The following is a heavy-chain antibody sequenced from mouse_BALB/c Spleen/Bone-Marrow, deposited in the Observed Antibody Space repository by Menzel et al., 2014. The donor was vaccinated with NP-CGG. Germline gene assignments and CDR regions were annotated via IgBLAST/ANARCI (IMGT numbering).Heavy chain of an antibody. Sequence: EVKLQESGGGLVQPGGSLKLSCAASGFDFSRYWMSWVRQAPGKGLEWIGEINPDSSTINYTPSLKDKFIISRDNAKNTLYLQMSKVRSEDTALYYCARLNYYGNLFVWGPGTTVTVSS. CDR1: GFDFSRYW. CDR2: INPDSSTI. J-gene: IGHJ1*01. D-gene: IGHD1-1*01. CDR3: ARLNYYGNLFV. V-gene: IGHV4-1*02.